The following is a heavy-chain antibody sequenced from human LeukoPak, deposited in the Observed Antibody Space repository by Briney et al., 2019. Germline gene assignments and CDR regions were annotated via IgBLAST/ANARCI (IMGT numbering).Heavy chain of an antibody. CDR2: INHSGST. CDR3: VRVFDFWSGYPRYYYGMDV. D-gene: IGHD3-3*01. V-gene: IGHV4-34*01. Sequence: SETLSRTCAVYGGSFSGYYWIWIRQPPGKGLEWIGEINHSGSTNYNPSLKSRVIISVDTSKNQFSLKLSSVTAADTAVYYCVRVFDFWSGYPRYYYGMDVWGQGTTVTVSS. CDR1: GGSFSGYY. J-gene: IGHJ6*02.